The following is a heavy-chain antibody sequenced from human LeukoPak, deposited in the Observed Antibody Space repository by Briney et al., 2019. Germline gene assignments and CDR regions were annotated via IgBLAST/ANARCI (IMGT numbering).Heavy chain of an antibody. V-gene: IGHV3-30*04. CDR2: ISYDGSNK. CDR3: ARDPHIGATAGTGYFYYYYMDV. Sequence: GGPLRLSCAASGFTFSSYAMHWVRQAPGKGLEWVAVISYDGSNKYYADSVKGRFTISRDNSKNTLYLQMNSLRAEDTAVYYCARDPHIGATAGTGYFYYYYMDVWGKGTTVTVSS. CDR1: GFTFSSYA. D-gene: IGHD6-13*01. J-gene: IGHJ6*03.